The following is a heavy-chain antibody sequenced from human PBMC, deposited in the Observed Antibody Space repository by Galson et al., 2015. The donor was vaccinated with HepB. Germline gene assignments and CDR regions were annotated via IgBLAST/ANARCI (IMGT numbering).Heavy chain of an antibody. CDR3: AKDIAVAGTTDDY. J-gene: IGHJ4*02. D-gene: IGHD6-19*01. V-gene: IGHV3-30*18. Sequence: SLRLFCAASGFTFSSYGMHWVRQAPGKGLEWVAVISYDGSNKYYADSVKGRFTISRDNSKNTLYLQMNSLRAEDTAVYYCAKDIAVAGTTDDYWGQGTLVTVSS. CDR1: GFTFSSYG. CDR2: ISYDGSNK.